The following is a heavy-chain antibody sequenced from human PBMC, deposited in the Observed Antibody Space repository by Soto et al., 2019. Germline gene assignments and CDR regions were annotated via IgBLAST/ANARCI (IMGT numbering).Heavy chain of an antibody. J-gene: IGHJ5*02. CDR2: ISAYNGNT. V-gene: IGHV1-18*01. CDR3: ARDFDFWSGYYTWWFDP. Sequence: QVPLVQSGAEVKKPGASVKVSCKASGYTFTSYGISWVRQAPGQGLEWMGWISAYNGNTNYAQKLQGRVTMTTDTSTSTAYMELRSLRSDDTAVYYCARDFDFWSGYYTWWFDPWGQGTLVTVSS. CDR1: GYTFTSYG. D-gene: IGHD3-3*01.